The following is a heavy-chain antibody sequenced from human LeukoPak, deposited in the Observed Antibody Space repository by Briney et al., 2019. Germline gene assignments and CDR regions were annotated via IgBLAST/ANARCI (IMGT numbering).Heavy chain of an antibody. D-gene: IGHD1-1*01. J-gene: IGHJ5*02. V-gene: IGHV4-34*01. CDR3: ARGQVPTARGHNYFDP. CDR1: GVSFTDYY. CDR2: INHRGDT. Sequence: SETLSLTCAASGVSFTDYYWNWIRQPPGKGLEWIGEINHRGDTNYHPSLRSRVAISIDTSNNHFSLRLRSVTPADTAVYYCARGQVPTARGHNYFDPWGQGTLVTVSS.